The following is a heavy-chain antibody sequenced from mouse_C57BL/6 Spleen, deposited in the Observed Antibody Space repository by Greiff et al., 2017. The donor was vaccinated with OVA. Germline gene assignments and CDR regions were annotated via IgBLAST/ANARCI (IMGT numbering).Heavy chain of an antibody. CDR2: IRSKSNNYAT. D-gene: IGHD4-1*01. V-gene: IGHV10-1*01. Sequence: DVKLVESGGGLVQPKGSLKLSCAASGFSFNTYAMNWVRQAPGKGLEWVARIRSKSNNYATYYADSVKDRFTISRDDSESMLYLQMNNLKTEDTAMYYCVRTGTYAYFDYWGQGTTLTVSS. J-gene: IGHJ2*01. CDR3: VRTGTYAYFDY. CDR1: GFSFNTYA.